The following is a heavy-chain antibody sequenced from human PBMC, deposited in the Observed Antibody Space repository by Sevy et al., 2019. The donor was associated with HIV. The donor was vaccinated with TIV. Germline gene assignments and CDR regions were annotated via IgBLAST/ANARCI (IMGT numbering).Heavy chain of an antibody. V-gene: IGHV1-69*13. CDR2: IIPIFGTG. CDR1: GGTFSSYA. CDR3: AREYRSSTSCSEIDY. D-gene: IGHD2-2*01. J-gene: IGHJ4*02. Sequence: ASVKVSCKASGGTFSSYAISWVRQAPGQGLEWMGGIIPIFGTGNYAQRFQGRVTITADESTSTAYMELSSLRSEDTAVYYCAREYRSSTSCSEIDYWGQGTLVTVSS.